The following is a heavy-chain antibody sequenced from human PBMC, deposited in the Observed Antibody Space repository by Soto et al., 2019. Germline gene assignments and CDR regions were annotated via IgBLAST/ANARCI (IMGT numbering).Heavy chain of an antibody. Sequence: GPVKVSCKASGYTFTNLDINWVRQTAGQGLEWMGWMSPTTGYTGFAQKFQGRVAMTSDNSINTAYMELSSLRSEDTAVYYCARGVNAGVDYWGQGTLVTVSS. CDR2: MSPTTGYT. CDR3: ARGVNAGVDY. CDR1: GYTFTNLD. J-gene: IGHJ4*01. V-gene: IGHV1-8*01.